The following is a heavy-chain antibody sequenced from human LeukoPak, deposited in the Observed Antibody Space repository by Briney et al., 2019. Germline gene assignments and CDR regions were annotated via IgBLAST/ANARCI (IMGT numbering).Heavy chain of an antibody. CDR3: ARDGHGDYLFDY. CDR2: ISTSSSTI. J-gene: IGHJ4*02. V-gene: IGHV3-48*02. D-gene: IGHD4-17*01. Sequence: PGESLRLSCSASRFTFSSYSLSWVRQAPGKGLECISYISTSSSTIYYADSVKGRFTISRDNAKNSLYLQMNSLRDEDTAVYYCARDGHGDYLFDYWGQGTLVTVS. CDR1: RFTFSSYS.